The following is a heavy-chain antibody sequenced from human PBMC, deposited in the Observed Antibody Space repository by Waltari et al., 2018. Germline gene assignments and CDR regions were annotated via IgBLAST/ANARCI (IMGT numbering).Heavy chain of an antibody. V-gene: IGHV3-15*01. CDR2: IKSKTDGGTT. D-gene: IGHD6-13*01. CDR1: GFTFSNAW. CDR3: TTGDQQLVGY. J-gene: IGHJ4*02. Sequence: EVQLVESGGGLVKPGGSLRLSCAASGFTFSNAWMSWVRQAPGKGLEWVGHIKSKTDGGTTDYAAPVKGRFTISRDDSKNTLYLQMNSLKTEDTAVYYCTTGDQQLVGYWGQGTLVTVSS.